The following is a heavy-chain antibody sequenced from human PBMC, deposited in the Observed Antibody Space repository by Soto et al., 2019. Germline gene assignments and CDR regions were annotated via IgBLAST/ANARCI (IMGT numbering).Heavy chain of an antibody. CDR1: GFTFDDYA. V-gene: IGHV3-9*01. D-gene: IGHD6-13*01. J-gene: IGHJ1*01. Sequence: EVQLVESGGGLVQPGRSLRLSCAASGFTFDDYAMHWVRQVPGKGLEWVSGINWNSGSIGYADSVKGRFAISRDNAKNSLHLQMNSLRAEDTAFYHCVKDERINWYSGHFRHWGQGTLVTVSS. CDR2: INWNSGSI. CDR3: VKDERINWYSGHFRH.